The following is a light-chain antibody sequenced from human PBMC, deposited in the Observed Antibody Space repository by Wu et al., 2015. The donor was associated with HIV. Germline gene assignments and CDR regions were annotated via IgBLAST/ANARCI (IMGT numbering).Light chain of an antibody. CDR2: AAS. CDR3: QRLYSFPLWA. V-gene: IGKV1-9*01. Sequence: DIQLTQSPSFLSASIGGRVTITCRASQGLGSYLAWYQQKPGQVPKLLIYAASILQSGVPSRFSASGSGTVFTLTINNLQPEDFATYYCQRLYSFPLWAFGQGTKLEL. J-gene: IGKJ2*01. CDR1: QGLGSY.